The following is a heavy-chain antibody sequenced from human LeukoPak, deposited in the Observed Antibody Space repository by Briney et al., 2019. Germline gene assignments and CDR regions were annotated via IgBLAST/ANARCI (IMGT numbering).Heavy chain of an antibody. Sequence: SETLSLTCTVSGGSISSYYWSWIRQPPGKGLEWIGEINHSGSTNYNPSLKSRVTISVDTSKNQFSLKPSSVTAADTAVYYCASRGYSYGYGLWFDPWGQGTLVTVSS. V-gene: IGHV4-34*01. CDR1: GGSISSYY. D-gene: IGHD5-18*01. CDR3: ASRGYSYGYGLWFDP. CDR2: INHSGST. J-gene: IGHJ5*02.